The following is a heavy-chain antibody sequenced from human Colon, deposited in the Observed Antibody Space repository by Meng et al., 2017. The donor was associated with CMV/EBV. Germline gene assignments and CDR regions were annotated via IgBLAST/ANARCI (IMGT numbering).Heavy chain of an antibody. D-gene: IGHD2-2*01. V-gene: IGHV3-74*01. CDR1: GFTFSSYW. CDR3: ARDFYCSSTSRSVSYGMDV. J-gene: IGHJ6*02. Sequence: GESLKISCAASGFTFSSYWMHWVRQAPGKGLVWVSRINSDGSSSSFADSVKGRFTISRDNAKNTLYLQMNSLRAEDTAVYYCARDFYCSSTSRSVSYGMDVWGQGTTVTVSS. CDR2: INSDGSSS.